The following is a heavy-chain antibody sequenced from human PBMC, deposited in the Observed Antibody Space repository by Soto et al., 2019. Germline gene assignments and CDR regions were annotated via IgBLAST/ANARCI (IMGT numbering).Heavy chain of an antibody. D-gene: IGHD6-6*01. J-gene: IGHJ6*02. CDR2: IYPGDSDT. V-gene: IGHV5-51*01. Sequence: VESLKISCQGAGYSFASYWIRWVSQMPGKDLEWMGIIYPGDSDTRYSPSFQGQVTISADKSLRTAYLQWTSLKASDTALYYCARTRSFTLGFYYDGMDVWGQGTTVTVSS. CDR3: ARTRSFTLGFYYDGMDV. CDR1: GYSFASYW.